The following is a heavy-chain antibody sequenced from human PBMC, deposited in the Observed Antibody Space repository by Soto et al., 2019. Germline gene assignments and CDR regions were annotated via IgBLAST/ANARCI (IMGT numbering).Heavy chain of an antibody. D-gene: IGHD4-17*01. J-gene: IGHJ4*02. CDR3: ARGRRWARLDY. CDR2: MNPNIGNT. V-gene: IGHV1-8*01. Sequence: QVQLVQSGAEVKKPGASVKVSCKASGYTFTSYDINWERQATGQGLEWMGRMNPNIGNTGSAQKFQGRVTMTRNTSISTAHMELSSLRSEDTAVYYCARGRRWARLDYWGQGTLVTASS. CDR1: GYTFTSYD.